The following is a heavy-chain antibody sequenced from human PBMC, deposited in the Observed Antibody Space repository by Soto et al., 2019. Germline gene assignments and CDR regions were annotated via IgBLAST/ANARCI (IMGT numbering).Heavy chain of an antibody. CDR3: ARESEDLTSNFDY. J-gene: IGHJ4*02. CDR2: ISSTTNYI. V-gene: IGHV3-21*06. Sequence: GGSLRLSCAASGFTFTRYSMNWVRQAPGKGLEWVSSISSTTNYIYYGDSMKGRFTISRDNAKNSLYLEMNSLRAEDTAVYYCARESEDLTSNFDYWGQGTLVTAPQ. CDR1: GFTFTRYS.